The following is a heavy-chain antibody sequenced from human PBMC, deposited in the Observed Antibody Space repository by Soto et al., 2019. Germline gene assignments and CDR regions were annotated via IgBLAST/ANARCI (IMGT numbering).Heavy chain of an antibody. J-gene: IGHJ6*02. D-gene: IGHD1-1*01. V-gene: IGHV1-3*01. Sequence: ASVKVSCRASGYTFSTYALHWVRQAPGLGLEWMGWIVGGNGHTRYSQKFKDRVTISRETDASTAYMELSGLRSEYTAVYYCASWKEMKENYYYYDMDVWSQGTPVTVP. CDR3: ASWKEMKENYYYYDMDV. CDR2: IVGGNGHT. CDR1: GYTFSTYA.